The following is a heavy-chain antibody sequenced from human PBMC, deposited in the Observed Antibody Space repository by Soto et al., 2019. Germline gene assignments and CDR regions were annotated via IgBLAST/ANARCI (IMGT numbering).Heavy chain of an antibody. J-gene: IGHJ5*02. V-gene: IGHV4-59*01. CDR1: GGSISSYY. CDR3: ARVPVGSRWYVRWFDP. CDR2: IYYSGST. Sequence: QVQLQESGPGLVKPSETLSLTCTVSGGSISSYYWSWIRQPPGKGLEWIGYIYYSGSTNYNPSLKRRVTISVDTSKNQSSLKLSAVTAADTAVYYCARVPVGSRWYVRWFDPWGQGTLVTVSS. D-gene: IGHD6-13*01.